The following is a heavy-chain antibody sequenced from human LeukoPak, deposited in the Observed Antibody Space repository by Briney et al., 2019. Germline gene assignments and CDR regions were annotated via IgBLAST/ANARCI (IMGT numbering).Heavy chain of an antibody. CDR1: GFTVSSYN. J-gene: IGHJ4*02. Sequence: GGSLRLSCAVSGFTVSSYNMHWVRQAPGKGLEWVAFIWFDGSNKHYADSVKGRFTISRDNSEDTLYLQMNSLRAEDTAVYYCVRDPSGSGFAFDSWGQGALVTVSS. D-gene: IGHD1-1*01. CDR3: VRDPSGSGFAFDS. CDR2: IWFDGSNK. V-gene: IGHV3-33*08.